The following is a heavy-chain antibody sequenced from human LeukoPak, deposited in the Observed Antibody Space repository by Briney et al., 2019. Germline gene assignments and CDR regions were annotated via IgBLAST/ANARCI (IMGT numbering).Heavy chain of an antibody. CDR3: AREGIVSGSYYLRYNWFDP. J-gene: IGHJ5*02. Sequence: PGGSLRLSCAASGFTFSSYSMNWVRQAPGKGLEWVSSISSSSSYIYYADSVKGRFTISRDNAKNSLYLQMNSLRAEDTAVYYCAREGIVSGSYYLRYNWFDPWGQGTLVTVSS. V-gene: IGHV3-21*01. D-gene: IGHD3-10*01. CDR2: ISSSSSYI. CDR1: GFTFSSYS.